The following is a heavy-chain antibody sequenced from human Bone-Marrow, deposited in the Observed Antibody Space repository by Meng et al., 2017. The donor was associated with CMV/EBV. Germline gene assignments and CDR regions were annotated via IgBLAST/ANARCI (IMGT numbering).Heavy chain of an antibody. CDR1: GFTFSSYA. V-gene: IGHV3-21*01. CDR2: ISSSSSYI. J-gene: IGHJ6*02. Sequence: GESLKISCAASGFTFSSYAMHWVRQAPGKGLEWVSSISSSSSYIYYADSVKGRFTISRDNAKNSLYLQMNSLRAEDTAVYYCARDRLSPYYDFWSGSYATIHGVDVWGQGTTVTVSS. CDR3: ARDRLSPYYDFWSGSYATIHGVDV. D-gene: IGHD3-3*01.